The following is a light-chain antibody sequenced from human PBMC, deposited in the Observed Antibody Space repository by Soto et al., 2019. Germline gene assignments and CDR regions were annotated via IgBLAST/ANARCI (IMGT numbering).Light chain of an antibody. CDR3: QEYSGAST. CDR1: QSGLWRSNNKDY. J-gene: IGKJ1*01. V-gene: IGKV4-1*01. Sequence: DIVMTQSPDSLAVSLGERATINCKSSQSGLWRSNNKDYLAWYQQKPGQPPKLLIYWAATRESGVPDRFSGGESGADFTLSISHLHAEDVAVDYCQEYSGASTFSQGTKVVI. CDR2: WAA.